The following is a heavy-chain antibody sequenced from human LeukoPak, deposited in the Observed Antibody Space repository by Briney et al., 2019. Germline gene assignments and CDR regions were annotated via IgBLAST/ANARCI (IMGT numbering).Heavy chain of an antibody. Sequence: GGSLRLSCAASGFTFSSNAMSWVRQAPGKGLEWVPAISGSGGSTYYADSVKGRFTISRDNSKNTLYLQMNSLRAEDTAVYYCAKELGLYSSSWSQWGAFDIWGQGTMVTVSS. CDR1: GFTFSSNA. J-gene: IGHJ3*02. D-gene: IGHD6-13*01. V-gene: IGHV3-23*01. CDR2: ISGSGGST. CDR3: AKELGLYSSSWSQWGAFDI.